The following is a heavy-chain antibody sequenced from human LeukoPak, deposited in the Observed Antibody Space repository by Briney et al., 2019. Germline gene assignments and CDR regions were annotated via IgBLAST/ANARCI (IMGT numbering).Heavy chain of an antibody. Sequence: ASVKVSCKASGGTFSSYAISWVRQAPGQGLEWMGGIIPIFGTANYAQKVQGRVTITADESTSTAYMELRSLRSEDTAVYYCAGGEIFGVVIIPNYFDYWGQGTLVTVSS. V-gene: IGHV1-69*13. J-gene: IGHJ4*02. CDR2: IIPIFGTA. CDR1: GGTFSSYA. CDR3: AGGEIFGVVIIPNYFDY. D-gene: IGHD3-3*01.